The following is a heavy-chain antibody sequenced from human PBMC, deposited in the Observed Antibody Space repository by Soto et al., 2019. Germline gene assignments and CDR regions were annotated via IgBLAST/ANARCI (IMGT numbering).Heavy chain of an antibody. J-gene: IGHJ4*02. CDR2: IYYSGST. CDR3: ARAKSNYQTFDH. D-gene: IGHD4-4*01. V-gene: IGHV4-59*01. CDR1: FDSMSIYY. Sequence: LSLTFTVSFDSMSIYYWSLIRQPPGKGLEWIGYIYYSGSTTYNPSLRGRVTMSVDTSKNQFSLRLSSVTAADTAVYYCARAKSNYQTFDHWGQGSQVTVSS.